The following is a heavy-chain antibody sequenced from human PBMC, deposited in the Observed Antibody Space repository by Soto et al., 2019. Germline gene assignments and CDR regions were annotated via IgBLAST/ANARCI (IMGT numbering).Heavy chain of an antibody. CDR2: IYYSGST. CDR3: ARTYTYYYDSSLLGWFDP. D-gene: IGHD3-22*01. J-gene: IGHJ5*02. CDR1: SGSISGSTYY. Sequence: SETLSLTCTVSSGSISGSTYYWGWIRQPPGKGLEWIGCIYYSGSTNYNPSLKSRVTISVDTSKNQFSLKLSSVTAADTAVYYCARTYTYYYDSSLLGWFDPWGQGTLVTVSS. V-gene: IGHV4-39*07.